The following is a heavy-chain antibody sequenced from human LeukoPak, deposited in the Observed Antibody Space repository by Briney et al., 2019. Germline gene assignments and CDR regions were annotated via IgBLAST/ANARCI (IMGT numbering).Heavy chain of an antibody. CDR2: IYTSGST. D-gene: IGHD6-13*01. V-gene: IGHV4-4*07. CDR1: GGSIRSYY. CDR3: ALGRIAAAGTVDY. Sequence: SETLSLTCTVSGGSIRSYYWSWIRQPAGKGLEWIGRIYTSGSTNYNPSLKSRVTMSVDTSKNQFSLKLSSVTAADTAVYYCALGRIAAAGTVDYWGQGTLVTVSS. J-gene: IGHJ4*02.